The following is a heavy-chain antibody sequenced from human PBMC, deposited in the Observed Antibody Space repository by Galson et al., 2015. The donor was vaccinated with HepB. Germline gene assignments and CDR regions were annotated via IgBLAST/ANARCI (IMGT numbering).Heavy chain of an antibody. CDR1: GGSISSSNW. CDR3: SGTFHGDRAFDI. Sequence: ETLSLTCAVSGGSISSSNWWSWVRQPPGKGLEWIGEIYHSGSTNYNPSLKSRVTITGDKSKNQFSLKLSSVTAADTAVYYCSGTFHGDRAFDIWGQGTMVTVSS. D-gene: IGHD4-17*01. CDR2: IYHSGST. V-gene: IGHV4-4*02. J-gene: IGHJ3*02.